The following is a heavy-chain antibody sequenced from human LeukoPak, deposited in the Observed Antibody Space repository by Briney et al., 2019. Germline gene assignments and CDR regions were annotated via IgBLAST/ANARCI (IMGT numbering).Heavy chain of an antibody. Sequence: GGSLRLSCAASGFTVSSNYMSWVRQAPGKGLEWVSVIYSGGSTYYANSVKGRFTISRDNSKNTLYLQMNRLRAEDTAVYYRARETGYYDILTGYSPYLDYWGQGTLVTVSS. J-gene: IGHJ4*02. D-gene: IGHD3-9*01. CDR3: ARETGYYDILTGYSPYLDY. V-gene: IGHV3-66*01. CDR1: GFTVSSNY. CDR2: IYSGGST.